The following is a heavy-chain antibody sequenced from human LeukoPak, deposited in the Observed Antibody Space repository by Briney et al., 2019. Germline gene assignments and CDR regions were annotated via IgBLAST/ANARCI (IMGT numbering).Heavy chain of an antibody. J-gene: IGHJ5*02. D-gene: IGHD3-9*01. CDR3: AREYYDILTGPDPNWFDP. V-gene: IGHV3-30*03. CDR1: GFTFSSYG. Sequence: GGSLRLSCAASGFTFSSYGMHWVRQAPGKGLEWVAVISYDGSNKYYADSVKGRFTISRDNSKNTLYLQMNSLRAEDTAVYYCAREYYDILTGPDPNWFDPWGQGTLVTVSS. CDR2: ISYDGSNK.